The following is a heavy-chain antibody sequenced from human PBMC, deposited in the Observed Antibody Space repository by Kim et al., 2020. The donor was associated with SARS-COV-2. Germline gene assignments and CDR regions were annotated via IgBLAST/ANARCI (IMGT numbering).Heavy chain of an antibody. Sequence: KFQGRVTMTRDTSISTAYMELSRLRSDDTAVYYCAREWGDCTNGVCYNYWGQGTLVTVSS. V-gene: IGHV1-2*02. J-gene: IGHJ4*02. D-gene: IGHD2-8*01. CDR3: AREWGDCTNGVCYNY.